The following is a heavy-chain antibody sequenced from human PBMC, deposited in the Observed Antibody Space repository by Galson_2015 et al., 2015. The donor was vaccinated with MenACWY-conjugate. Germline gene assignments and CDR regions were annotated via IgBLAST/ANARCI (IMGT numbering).Heavy chain of an antibody. CDR1: GYTLTSYG. CDR2: ISAYNGNT. V-gene: IGHV1-18*01. CDR3: ARDSQMGLKIRRSHTAMPPSVIDP. J-gene: IGHJ5*02. Sequence: SVKVSCKASGYTLTSYGISWVRQAPGQGLEWMGWISAYNGNTNYAQKLQGRVTMTTDTSTSTAYMELRSLRSDDTAMYYCARDSQMGLKIRRSHTAMPPSVIDPWGQGTLVTVSS. D-gene: IGHD5-18*01.